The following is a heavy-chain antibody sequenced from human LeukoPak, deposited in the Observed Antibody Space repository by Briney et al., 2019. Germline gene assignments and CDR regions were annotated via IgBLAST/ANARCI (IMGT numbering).Heavy chain of an antibody. Sequence: SVKVSCKASGGTFSSYASRWVRQAPGQGLEWMGRIIPILGIANYAQKFQGRVTITADKSTSTAYMELSSLRSEDTAVYYCARVGPSDYGPNWGQGTLVTVSS. CDR2: IIPILGIA. D-gene: IGHD4-17*01. CDR1: GGTFSSYA. V-gene: IGHV1-69*04. CDR3: ARVGPSDYGPN. J-gene: IGHJ4*02.